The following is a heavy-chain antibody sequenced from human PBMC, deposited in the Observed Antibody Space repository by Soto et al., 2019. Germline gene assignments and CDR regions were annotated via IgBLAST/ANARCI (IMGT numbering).Heavy chain of an antibody. V-gene: IGHV4-34*01. CDR3: ARGGSIAAAGINWFDP. D-gene: IGHD6-13*01. CDR1: GGSFSGYY. CDR2: INHSGST. J-gene: IGHJ5*02. Sequence: PSETLSLTCAVYGGSFSGYYCSWIRKPPGKGLEWIGEINHSGSTNYNPSLKSRVTISVDTSKNQFSLKLSSVTAADTAVYYCARGGSIAAAGINWFDPWGQGTLVTVS.